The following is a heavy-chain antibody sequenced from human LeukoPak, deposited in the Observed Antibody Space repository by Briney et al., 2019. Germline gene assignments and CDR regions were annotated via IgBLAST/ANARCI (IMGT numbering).Heavy chain of an antibody. Sequence: SETLSLTCAVYGGSFSGYYWSWIRQPPGKGLEWIGKINHSGSTNYNPSLKSRVTISVDTSKNQFSLKLSSVTAADTAVYYCARGYGSSGYYFRRWFDPWGQGTLVTVSS. CDR3: ARGYGSSGYYFRRWFDP. CDR2: INHSGST. J-gene: IGHJ5*02. D-gene: IGHD3-22*01. CDR1: GGSFSGYY. V-gene: IGHV4-34*01.